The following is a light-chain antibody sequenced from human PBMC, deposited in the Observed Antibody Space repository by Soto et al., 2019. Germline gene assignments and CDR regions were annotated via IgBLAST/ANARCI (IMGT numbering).Light chain of an antibody. V-gene: IGKV1-9*01. Sequence: DIQLTQSPSFLSASVGDRVTITCRASQGIRSYLAWYQQKPGRAPKLLMYIASTLQTGVPSRFSGSGSGTEFTLTISSLQPDDFATYYCQQYNSYSPRTFGQGTKVDI. CDR1: QGIRSY. CDR3: QQYNSYSPRT. CDR2: IAS. J-gene: IGKJ1*01.